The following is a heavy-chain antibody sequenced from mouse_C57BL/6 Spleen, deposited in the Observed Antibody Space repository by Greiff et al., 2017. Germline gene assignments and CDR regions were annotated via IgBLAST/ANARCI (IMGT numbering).Heavy chain of an antibody. D-gene: IGHD4-1*01. J-gene: IGHJ3*01. V-gene: IGHV2-2*01. CDR2: IWSGGST. Sequence: VQLQQSGPGLVQPSQSLSITCTVSGFSLTSYGVHWVRQSPGKGLEWLGGIWSGGSTDYNAAFIYRLSISKDNSKSQDILKMNSLQADDTAIYCCARRGTGTWFAYWGQGTLVTVSA. CDR3: ARRGTGTWFAY. CDR1: GFSLTSYG.